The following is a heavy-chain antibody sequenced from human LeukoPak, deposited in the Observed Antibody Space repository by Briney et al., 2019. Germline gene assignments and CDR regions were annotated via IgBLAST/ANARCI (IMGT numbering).Heavy chain of an antibody. CDR2: IRGSGDYS. D-gene: IGHD3-9*01. CDR3: AKGLFDWLSDTDY. J-gene: IGHJ4*02. V-gene: IGHV3-23*01. CDR1: GFTFTGCA. Sequence: GGTLRLYCASCGFTFTGCALSWFRQAPGKWLEWVSAIRGSGDYSYYADSVKGRFTISRDNSKNTLYLQMNSLRAEDTAIYYCAKGLFDWLSDTDYWGQGPLVTVSS.